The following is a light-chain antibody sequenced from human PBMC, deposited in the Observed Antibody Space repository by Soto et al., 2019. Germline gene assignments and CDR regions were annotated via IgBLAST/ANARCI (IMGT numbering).Light chain of an antibody. V-gene: IGKV3-20*01. J-gene: IGKJ1*01. CDR2: GGS. CDR3: QQYSSSRT. Sequence: EIVLTQSPGTLSLSPGERATLSCRASQSVSSNHLAWYQQKPGQAPRLLIYGGSSRATGIPVRLSGSGSETDFAPTITRLEPEDFAVYYCQQYSSSRTFGQGTKVDI. CDR1: QSVSSNH.